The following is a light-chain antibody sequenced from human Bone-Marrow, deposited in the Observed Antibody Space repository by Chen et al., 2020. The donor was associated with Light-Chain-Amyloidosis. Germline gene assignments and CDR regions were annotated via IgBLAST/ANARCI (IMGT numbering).Light chain of an antibody. CDR2: DDS. Sequence: SYVLTQPSSVSVAPGQTATIACGGNNIGSTSVHWYQQTPGQAPLLVVYDDSDRHSGIPERLSGSNSGKTATRTVSRVEAGEEADYYCQVWDRSSDRPVFGGGTKLP. J-gene: IGLJ3*02. CDR3: QVWDRSSDRPV. CDR1: NIGSTS. V-gene: IGLV3-21*02.